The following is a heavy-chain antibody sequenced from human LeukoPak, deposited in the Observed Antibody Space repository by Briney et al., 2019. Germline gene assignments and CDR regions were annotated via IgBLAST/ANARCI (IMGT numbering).Heavy chain of an antibody. Sequence: PSETLSLTCAVYGGSFSGYYWSWIRQPPGKGLEWIGEINHSGSTNYNPSPKSRVTISVDTSKNQFSLKLSSVTAADTAVYYCARSWPKYCSSTSCYRWAQGWFDPWGQGTLVTVSS. CDR1: GGSFSGYY. D-gene: IGHD2-2*01. CDR3: ARSWPKYCSSTSCYRWAQGWFDP. V-gene: IGHV4-34*01. J-gene: IGHJ5*02. CDR2: INHSGST.